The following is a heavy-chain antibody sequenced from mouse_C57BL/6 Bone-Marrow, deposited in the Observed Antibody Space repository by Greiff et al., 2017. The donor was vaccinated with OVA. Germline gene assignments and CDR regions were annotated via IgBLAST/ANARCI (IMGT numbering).Heavy chain of an antibody. Sequence: QVQLQHSGAELVRPGSSVKLSCKASSYTFTSYWMDWVKQRPGQGLEWIGNIYPSDSETHYNQKFKDKATLTVDKSSSTAYMQLSSLTSEDSAVYYCARRNSNYPYYYAMDYWGQGTSVTVSS. V-gene: IGHV1-61*01. D-gene: IGHD2-5*01. CDR1: SYTFTSYW. J-gene: IGHJ4*01. CDR2: IYPSDSET. CDR3: ARRNSNYPYYYAMDY.